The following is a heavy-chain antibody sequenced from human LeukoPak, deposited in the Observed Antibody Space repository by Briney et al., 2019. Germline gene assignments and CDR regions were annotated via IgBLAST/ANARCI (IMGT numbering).Heavy chain of an antibody. CDR2: IIPIFGTA. V-gene: IGHV1-69*05. J-gene: IGHJ5*02. CDR3: AGLTDIVVVPAALRGWFDP. D-gene: IGHD2-2*01. Sequence: SVKVSCKASGGTFSSYAISWVRQAPGQGLEWMGGIIPIFGTANYAQKFQGRVTIATDESTSTAYIELSSLRSEDTAVYYCAGLTDIVVVPAALRGWFDPWGQGTLVTVSS. CDR1: GGTFSSYA.